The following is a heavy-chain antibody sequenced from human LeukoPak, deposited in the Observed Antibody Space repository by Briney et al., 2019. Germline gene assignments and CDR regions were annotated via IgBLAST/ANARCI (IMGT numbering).Heavy chain of an antibody. CDR2: ISSSSSTI. D-gene: IGHD4-17*01. CDR1: GFTFSSYS. J-gene: IGHJ4*02. CDR3: ARAGDYGDYAY. Sequence: GGSLRLSCAASGFTFSSYSMNWVRQAPGKGLEWVSHISSSSSTIYYADSVKGRFTISRDNAKNSLYLQMNSLRAEDTAVYYCARAGDYGDYAYWGQGTLVTVSS. V-gene: IGHV3-48*04.